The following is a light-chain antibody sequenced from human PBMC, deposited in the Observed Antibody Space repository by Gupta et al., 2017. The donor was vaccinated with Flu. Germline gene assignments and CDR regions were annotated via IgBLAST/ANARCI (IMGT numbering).Light chain of an antibody. V-gene: IGKV1-5*03. J-gene: IGKJ1*01. Sequence: DIEMTQSPSTMPASVGDTVTITCRASQTIAYWLAWYQQKPGKPPQLLIYKASNLQTGVPSRFSGSGSGTEFTLTISSLQPDDFATYYCQQYLTHPWTFGQGTKVDTK. CDR1: QTIAYW. CDR2: KAS. CDR3: QQYLTHPWT.